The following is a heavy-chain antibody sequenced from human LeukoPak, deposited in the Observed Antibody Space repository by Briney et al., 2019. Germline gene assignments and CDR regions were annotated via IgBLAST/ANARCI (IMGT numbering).Heavy chain of an antibody. D-gene: IGHD5-12*01. Sequence: SQTLSLTCTVSGGSISSGGYYWSWLRQHPGTGLEWIGYIYYSGSTYYNPSLKSRVTISVDTSKNQFSLKLSSVTAADTAVYYCARDHGATYFDYWGQGTLVTVSS. CDR2: IYYSGST. V-gene: IGHV4-31*03. CDR1: GGSISSGGYY. J-gene: IGHJ4*02. CDR3: ARDHGATYFDY.